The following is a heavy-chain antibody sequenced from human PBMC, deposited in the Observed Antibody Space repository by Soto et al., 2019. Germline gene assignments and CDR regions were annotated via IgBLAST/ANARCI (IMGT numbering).Heavy chain of an antibody. V-gene: IGHV3-30*18. J-gene: IGHJ5*02. CDR1: GFTFSSYG. D-gene: IGHD2-2*01. CDR3: AKGDIVVVPAAMGP. CDR2: ISYDGSNK. Sequence: PGGSLRLSCAASGFTFSSYGMHCFRQAPGKGLEWVAVISYDGSNKYYADSVKGRFTISRDNSKNTLYLQMNSLRAEDTAVYYCAKGDIVVVPAAMGPWGQGT.